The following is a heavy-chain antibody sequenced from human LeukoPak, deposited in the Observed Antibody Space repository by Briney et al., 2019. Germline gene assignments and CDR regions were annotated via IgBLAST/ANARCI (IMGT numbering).Heavy chain of an antibody. CDR1: GFIVSDNY. J-gene: IGHJ4*02. Sequence: GGSLRLSCTASGFIVSDNYMSWVRQTPGKGLEWDSAISTGGSAYYADSVKGRFTISRDNSKNTLYLQMNSLRAEETAIYYCARDRWSYGSGRYFDYWGQGALVTVSS. V-gene: IGHV3-53*01. CDR2: ISTGGSA. D-gene: IGHD3-10*01. CDR3: ARDRWSYGSGRYFDY.